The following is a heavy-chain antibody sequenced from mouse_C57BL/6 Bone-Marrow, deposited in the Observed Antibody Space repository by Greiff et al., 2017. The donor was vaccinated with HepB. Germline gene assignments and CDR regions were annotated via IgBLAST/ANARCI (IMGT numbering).Heavy chain of an antibody. CDR2: IEPENGAT. CDR3: TTHYGSSYLFAY. J-gene: IGHJ3*01. CDR1: GFNIKDDY. V-gene: IGHV14-4*01. Sequence: VHVKQSGAELVRPGASVKLSCTASGFNIKDDYMHWVKQRPEQGLEWIGWIEPENGATEYAPKFQGKATITADSSSNTAYLQLSSLTSEDTAVYYCTTHYGSSYLFAYWGQGTLVTVSA. D-gene: IGHD1-1*01.